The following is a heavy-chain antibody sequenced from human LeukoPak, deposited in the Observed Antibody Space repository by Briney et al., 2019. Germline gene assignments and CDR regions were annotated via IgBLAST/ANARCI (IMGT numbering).Heavy chain of an antibody. D-gene: IGHD3-16*02. CDR3: AKLWVMIMFGGVIDIEAPGSSGDY. V-gene: IGHV3-23*01. Sequence: GGSLRLSCAASGFTFSSYAMSWVRQAPGKGLEWVSAISGSGGSTYYADSVKGRFTISRDNSKNTLYLQMNSLRAEDTAVYYCAKLWVMIMFGGVIDIEAPGSSGDYWGQGTLVTVSS. CDR1: GFTFSSYA. CDR2: ISGSGGST. J-gene: IGHJ4*02.